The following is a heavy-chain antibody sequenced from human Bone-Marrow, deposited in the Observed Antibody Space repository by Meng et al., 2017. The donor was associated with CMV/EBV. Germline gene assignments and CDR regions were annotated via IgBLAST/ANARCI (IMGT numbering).Heavy chain of an antibody. CDR2: TYYKSKWYN. CDR1: GHSVSCNSAA. V-gene: IGHV6-1*01. J-gene: IGHJ4*02. Sequence: CYISGHSVSCNSAALNWIRQSQSRGLEWLGSTYYKSKWYNDYAVSVKRRITINPDTSKNQFSLQLNSVTPEDTAVYYCVRSIGWYDYWGQGTLVTVSS. CDR3: VRSIGWYDY. D-gene: IGHD6-19*01.